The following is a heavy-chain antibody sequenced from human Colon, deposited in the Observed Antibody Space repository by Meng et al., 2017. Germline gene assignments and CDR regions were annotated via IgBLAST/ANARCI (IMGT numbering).Heavy chain of an antibody. CDR2: IKTDGSIT. V-gene: IGHV3-74*01. J-gene: IGHJ4*02. CDR3: ARDLHYGTSDS. Sequence: GESLKISCAASGFAFSAHWMHWVRQSEERGLEWVALIKTDGSITGYADSVKGRFTISRDNAKNMLYLQMNSLRAEDTAVYYCARDLHYGTSDSWGQGKLVTVSS. D-gene: IGHD3-16*01. CDR1: GFAFSAHW.